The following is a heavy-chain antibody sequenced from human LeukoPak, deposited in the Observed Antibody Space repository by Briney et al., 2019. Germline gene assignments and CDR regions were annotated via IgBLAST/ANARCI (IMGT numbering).Heavy chain of an antibody. CDR3: ARSCSSTSCFNWFDP. V-gene: IGHV4-61*02. CDR1: GGSISSGSYY. J-gene: IGHJ5*02. Sequence: SQTLSLTCTVSGGSISSGSYYWSWIRHPAGKGLEWIGRIYTSGSTNYNPSLKSRVTISVDTSKNQFSLKLSSVTAADTAVYYCARSCSSTSCFNWFDPWGQGTLVTVSS. CDR2: IYTSGST. D-gene: IGHD2-2*01.